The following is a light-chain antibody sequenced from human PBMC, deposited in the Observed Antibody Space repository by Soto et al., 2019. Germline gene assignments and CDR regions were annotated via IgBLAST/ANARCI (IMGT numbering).Light chain of an antibody. Sequence: QSVLTQPPSASGTPGQRVTISCSGSDSNIGSNTVNWYQHVPGTAPKLLIYSNSQRPSEVPDRFSVSKSGASASLAISGLQSEDEVDYYYAAWDESLNSRAVFGGGTKVTVL. V-gene: IGLV1-44*01. J-gene: IGLJ3*02. CDR3: AAWDESLNSRAV. CDR1: DSNIGSNT. CDR2: SNS.